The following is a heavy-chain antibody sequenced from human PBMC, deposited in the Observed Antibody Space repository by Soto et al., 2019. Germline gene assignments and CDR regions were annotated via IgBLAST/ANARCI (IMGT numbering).Heavy chain of an antibody. CDR1: GYTFTSYA. CDR2: INAGNGNT. D-gene: IGHD3-10*01. Sequence: SVNVYCKASGYTFTSYAMHWVRQAPGQRLEWMGWINAGNGNTKYSQKFQGRVTITRDTSASTAYMELSSLRSEDTAVYYCERDPSVSAGDHHYYLAVWGKGTTVPVSS. CDR3: ERDPSVSAGDHHYYLAV. J-gene: IGHJ6*03. V-gene: IGHV1-3*01.